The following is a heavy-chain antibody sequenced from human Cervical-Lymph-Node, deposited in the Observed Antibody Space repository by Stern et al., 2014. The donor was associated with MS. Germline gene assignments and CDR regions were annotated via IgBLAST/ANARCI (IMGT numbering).Heavy chain of an antibody. CDR2: IVPLFGKP. CDR1: GGTFRNYA. CDR3: ASPLTATSVPFGYYGMDV. J-gene: IGHJ6*02. D-gene: IGHD4-17*01. V-gene: IGHV1-69*01. Sequence: QVQLVQSGAEVKKPGSSVKVSCKASGGTFRNYATSWVRQATGQGLEWMGGIVPLFGKPNYAKKFQGRVTITAGESTSTAYMDLSRLRSEGTAVYYCASPLTATSVPFGYYGMDVWGQGTTVTVS.